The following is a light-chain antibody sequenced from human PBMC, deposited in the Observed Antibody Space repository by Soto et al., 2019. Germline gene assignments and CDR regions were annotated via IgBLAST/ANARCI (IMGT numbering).Light chain of an antibody. Sequence: QSAPTQPASVSGSPGQSITISCTGTSNDVGGYHYVSWYQQHPGKAPKLLIYDVSDRPSGVSNRFSGSKSGYTASLTISGLQAEDEDDYFCSSYTSSSTRVFVGGTKLTVL. J-gene: IGLJ3*02. CDR1: SNDVGGYHY. CDR2: DVS. V-gene: IGLV2-14*03. CDR3: SSYTSSSTRV.